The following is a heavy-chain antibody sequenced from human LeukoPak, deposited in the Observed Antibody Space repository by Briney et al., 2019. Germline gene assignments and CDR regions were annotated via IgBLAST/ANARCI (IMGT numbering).Heavy chain of an antibody. V-gene: IGHV1-2*02. CDR1: GYTLTGYF. D-gene: IGHD2-8*02. Sequence: ASVKVSCKASGYTLTGYFMHWVRQAPGQGLEWMGWINVNSGATKYAQKFQGRVTMTRDTSVSTAYMDLSSLRSDDTAVYYCAADNTGNPPYDPWGRGTLVTVSS. J-gene: IGHJ5*02. CDR2: INVNSGAT. CDR3: AADNTGNPPYDP.